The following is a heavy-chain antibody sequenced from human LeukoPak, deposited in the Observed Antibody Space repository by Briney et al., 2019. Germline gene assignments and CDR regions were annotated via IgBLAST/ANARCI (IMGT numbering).Heavy chain of an antibody. CDR1: GFTFSTYE. V-gene: IGHV3-48*03. J-gene: IGHJ4*02. Sequence: PGGSLRLSCAASGFTFSTYEMNWVRQAPGKGLEWVSYINSGANTIFYADSVKGRFTISRDNAKNSLYLQMNSLRAEDTAVYYCAMLVRGGSNSMPSYDYWGQGTLVTVSS. D-gene: IGHD1-26*01. CDR2: INSGANTI. CDR3: AMLVRGGSNSMPSYDY.